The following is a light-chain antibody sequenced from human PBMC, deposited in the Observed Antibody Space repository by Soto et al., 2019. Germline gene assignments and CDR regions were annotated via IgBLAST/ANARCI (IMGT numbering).Light chain of an antibody. J-gene: IGLJ2*01. CDR1: SNDVGGYNY. Sequence: QSVLTQPPSASGSPGQSVTISYTGTSNDVGGYNYVSWYQQHPGKAPKLMIHEVSKRPSGVPDRFSGSKSGNTASLTVSGLLTEDEADYYCSSYGGANTVVFGGGTQLTVL. V-gene: IGLV2-8*01. CDR3: SSYGGANTVV. CDR2: EVS.